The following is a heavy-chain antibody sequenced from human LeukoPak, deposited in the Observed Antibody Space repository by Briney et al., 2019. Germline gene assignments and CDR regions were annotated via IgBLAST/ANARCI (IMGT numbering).Heavy chain of an antibody. V-gene: IGHV1-18*01. J-gene: IGHJ4*02. Sequence: ASVTVSCKASGYTFTSYGISWVRQAPGQGLEWMGWISGNSKNKDYAQKLQGRVTMTTDTPASTAYMELRSLRSDDTAVYYCARDQFLLGYCSGGRGCRRVYYFDYWGQGTLVTVSS. CDR3: ARDQFLLGYCSGGRGCRRVYYFDY. D-gene: IGHD2-15*01. CDR1: GYTFTSYG. CDR2: ISGNSKNK.